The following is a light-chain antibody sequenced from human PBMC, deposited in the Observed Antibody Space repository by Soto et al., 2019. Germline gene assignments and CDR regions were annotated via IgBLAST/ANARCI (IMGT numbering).Light chain of an antibody. CDR2: AAS. CDR1: QSIRIY. J-gene: IGKJ1*01. CDR3: QQSYSTPWG. Sequence: DIQMTQSPSSLSASVGDRVTITCRASQSIRIYLNWYQQKPGKAPKLLIYAASSLQSGVPSRFTGSGSGTDFTLTISSLQPEDFATYYCQQSYSTPWGFGQGTRVEVK. V-gene: IGKV1-39*01.